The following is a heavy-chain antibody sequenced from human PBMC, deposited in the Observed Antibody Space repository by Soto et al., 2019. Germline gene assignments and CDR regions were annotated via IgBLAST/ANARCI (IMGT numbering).Heavy chain of an antibody. J-gene: IGHJ5*02. CDR1: GYTFTIYD. D-gene: IGHD3-22*01. CDR2: MNPNSGNT. V-gene: IGHV1-8*01. CDR3: ARGFDFDDSAFDP. Sequence: ASLKVSCKASGYTFTIYDINWVRQATGQGLEWMGWMNPNSGNTGYAQKFQGRVTMTRNTSISTAYMELSSLRSGDTAVYYCARGFDFDDSAFDPWGQGTLVTVSS.